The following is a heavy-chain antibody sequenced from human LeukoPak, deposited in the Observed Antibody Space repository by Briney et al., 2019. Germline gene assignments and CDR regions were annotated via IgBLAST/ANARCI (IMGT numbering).Heavy chain of an antibody. J-gene: IGHJ4*02. V-gene: IGHV1-18*01. CDR1: GYTFTSYG. Sequence: ASVKVSCKASGYTFTSYGISWVRQAPGQGLEWMGWISAYNGNTNYAQKLQGRVTMTTDTSTSTAYMELRSLRSDDTAVYYCARDRHWTNDWVFDSWGQGTLVTVSS. D-gene: IGHD1/OR15-1a*01. CDR3: ARDRHWTNDWVFDS. CDR2: ISAYNGNT.